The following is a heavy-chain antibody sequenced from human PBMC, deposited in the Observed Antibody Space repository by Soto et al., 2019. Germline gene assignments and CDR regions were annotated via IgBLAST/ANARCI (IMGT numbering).Heavy chain of an antibody. CDR1: GGSFSGYY. Sequence: SETLSLTCAVYGGSFSGYYWSWIRQPPGKGLEWIGEINHSGSTNYNPSLKSRVTISVDTSKNQFSLKLSSVTAADTAVYYCARIYAGSTGLSHFDYWGQGTLVTVSS. CDR3: ARIYAGSTGLSHFDY. CDR2: INHSGST. J-gene: IGHJ4*02. D-gene: IGHD4-4*01. V-gene: IGHV4-34*01.